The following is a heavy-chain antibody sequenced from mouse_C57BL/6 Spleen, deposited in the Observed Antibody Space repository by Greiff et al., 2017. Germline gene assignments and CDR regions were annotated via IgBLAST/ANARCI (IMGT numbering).Heavy chain of an antibody. J-gene: IGHJ2*01. V-gene: IGHV1-7*01. CDR1: GYTFTSYW. D-gene: IGHD3-2*02. CDR2: INPSSGYT. Sequence: QVQLQQSGAELAKPGASVKLSCTASGYTFTSYWMHWVKQRPGQGLEWIGYINPSSGYTKYNQKFKDKATLSADKSTSTAYMQLSSLTYEDSAVYYCADSSGYPYYFDYWGQGTTLTVSS. CDR3: ADSSGYPYYFDY.